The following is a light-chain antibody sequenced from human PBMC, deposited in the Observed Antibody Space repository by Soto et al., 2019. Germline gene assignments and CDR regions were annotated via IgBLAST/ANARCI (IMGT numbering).Light chain of an antibody. V-gene: IGLV2-8*01. CDR2: EVN. CDR1: SSDVGGYNY. J-gene: IGLJ2*01. CDR3: SSYGGSNNLL. Sequence: QSALTQPPSASGSPGQSVTISCTGTSSDVGGYNYVSWYQQHPGKAPKLMIYEVNKRPSGVPDRFSGSKSGNTASLTVSGLQAEDEADYYCSSYGGSNNLLFGGGTKLTV.